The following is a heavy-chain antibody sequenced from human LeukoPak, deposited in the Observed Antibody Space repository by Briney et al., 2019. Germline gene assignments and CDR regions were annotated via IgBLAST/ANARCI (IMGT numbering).Heavy chain of an antibody. CDR1: GGSISSSSYY. CDR2: IYYSGTT. V-gene: IGHV4-39*01. CDR3: ARMIGDDAFDI. D-gene: IGHD3-22*01. Sequence: PSETLSLTCTVSGGSISSSSYYWDWIRQPPGKGLEWIGTIYYSGTTNYNPSLKSRVTISVDTSRNQFSLKLSSVTATDTAVYYCARMIGDDAFDIWGQGTMVTVSS. J-gene: IGHJ3*02.